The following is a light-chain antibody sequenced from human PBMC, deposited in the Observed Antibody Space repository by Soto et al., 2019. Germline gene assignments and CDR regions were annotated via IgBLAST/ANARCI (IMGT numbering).Light chain of an antibody. Sequence: QSVLTQPPSVSGAPGQRVTISCTGSSSNIGAGYGVHWYHQIPGTAHILLIYDITNRPSGVPDRFSGSKSGASASLAITGLQAEDEADYYCQSYDRSLSAVVFGGGTKLTVL. CDR2: DIT. V-gene: IGLV1-40*01. J-gene: IGLJ2*01. CDR1: SSNIGAGYG. CDR3: QSYDRSLSAVV.